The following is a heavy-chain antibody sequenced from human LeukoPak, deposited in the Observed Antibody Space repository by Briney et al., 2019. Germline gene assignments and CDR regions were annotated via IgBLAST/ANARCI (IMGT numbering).Heavy chain of an antibody. CDR2: IYHSGST. D-gene: IGHD5-18*01. Sequence: SQTLSLTCAVSGGSISSGGYSWSWIRQPPGKGLEWIGYIYHSGSTYYNPSLKSRATISVDRSKNQFSLKLSSVTAADTAVYYCARRASGYSFFFDPWGQGTLVTVSS. V-gene: IGHV4-30-2*01. J-gene: IGHJ5*02. CDR3: ARRASGYSFFFDP. CDR1: GGSISSGGYS.